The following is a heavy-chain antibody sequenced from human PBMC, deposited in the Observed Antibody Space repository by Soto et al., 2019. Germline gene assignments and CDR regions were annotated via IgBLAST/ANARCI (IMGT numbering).Heavy chain of an antibody. CDR2: INGLGGDA. Sequence: GGSLRLSCAASGFSFSNYAMTWVRQAPGKGLEWVSAINGLGGDAFYADSVRGRFTISRDDSKSTLYLQMNSLRVEDTALYYCVINPEDLDLYYFDFWGQGTRVTVSS. D-gene: IGHD3-10*01. J-gene: IGHJ4*02. CDR1: GFSFSNYA. CDR3: VINPEDLDLYYFDF. V-gene: IGHV3-23*01.